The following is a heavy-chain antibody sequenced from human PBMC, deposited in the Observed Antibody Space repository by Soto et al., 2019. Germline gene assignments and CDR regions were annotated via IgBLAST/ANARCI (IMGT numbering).Heavy chain of an antibody. J-gene: IGHJ4*02. CDR2: IYYSGST. V-gene: IGHV4-61*08. CDR1: CGSLSSGDYY. Sequence: SGTLALTCTVSCGSLSSGDYYWGWVRQPPGKGLEWIGYIYYSGSTNYNPSLKSRVTMSVDTSTNQFSLKLSSVTATDTAVYYCARLFSSGWYFIYWGQGTLVTVSS. D-gene: IGHD6-19*01. CDR3: ARLFSSGWYFIY.